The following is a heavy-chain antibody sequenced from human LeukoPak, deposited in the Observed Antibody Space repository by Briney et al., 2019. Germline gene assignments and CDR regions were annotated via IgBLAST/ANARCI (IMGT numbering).Heavy chain of an antibody. CDR2: MYLSGTT. J-gene: IGHJ6*02. Sequence: SGTLSLTCTVSGDSINSLDLWSWVRQPPGKGLEWIGEMYLSGTTHSNPSVKSRVTISIDKSKNQFFLNLSSVTAADTAVYYCARDCNTASCYTLHHVYGMDVWGQGTTVTVSS. CDR1: GDSINSLDL. CDR3: ARDCNTASCYTLHHVYGMDV. D-gene: IGHD2-2*02. V-gene: IGHV4-4*02.